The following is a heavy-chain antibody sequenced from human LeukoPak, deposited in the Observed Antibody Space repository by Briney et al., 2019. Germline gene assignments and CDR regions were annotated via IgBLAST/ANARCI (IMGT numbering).Heavy chain of an antibody. J-gene: IGHJ4*02. D-gene: IGHD5-12*01. Sequence: ASVTVTCKVSGYTLTELTLHWARQAPGKGLEWMRGFDPEDGATIYAQKFQGRVTMTEDTSTDTAYMELSSLRSEDTAVYYCATVVLYSDYYCDNWGERKPVSVSS. CDR3: ATVVLYSDYYCDN. V-gene: IGHV1-24*01. CDR2: FDPEDGAT. CDR1: GYTLTELT.